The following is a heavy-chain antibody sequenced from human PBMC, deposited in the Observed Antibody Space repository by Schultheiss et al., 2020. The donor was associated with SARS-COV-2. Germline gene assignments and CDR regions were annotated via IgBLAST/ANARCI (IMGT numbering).Heavy chain of an antibody. Sequence: SETLSLTCAVYGGSFSGYYWSWIRQPPGKGLEWIGYISYSGSTNYNPSLKSRVTISVDTSKNQFSLKLSSVTAADTAVYYCARGGGYSGYGLVDYWGQGTLVTVSS. CDR1: GGSFSGYY. CDR2: ISYSGST. D-gene: IGHD5-12*01. V-gene: IGHV4-59*08. J-gene: IGHJ4*02. CDR3: ARGGGYSGYGLVDY.